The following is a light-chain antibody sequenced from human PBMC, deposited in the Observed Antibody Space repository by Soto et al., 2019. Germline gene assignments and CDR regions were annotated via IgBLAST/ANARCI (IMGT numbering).Light chain of an antibody. CDR3: QSYDRSLSGSV. CDR2: DNN. V-gene: IGLV1-40*01. CDR1: SSNIGADFD. J-gene: IGLJ3*02. Sequence: QSVLTQPPSVSGAPGQRVTISCTGSSSNIGADFDVHWYQQFPGTAPKLLIFDNNKRPSGVPDRFSASKSGTSVSLAITGLQAEDEADYYCQSYDRSLSGSVFGGGTKVTVL.